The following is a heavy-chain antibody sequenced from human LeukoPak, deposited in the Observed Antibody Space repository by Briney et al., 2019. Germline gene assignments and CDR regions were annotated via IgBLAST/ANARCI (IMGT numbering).Heavy chain of an antibody. CDR2: IYTSGST. CDR1: GGSISSGSYY. CDR3: ARTFVYTTVGRFDP. Sequence: PSQTLSLTCTVSGGSISSGSYYWSWIRQPAGKGLEWIGRIYTSGSTNYNPSLKSRVTMSVDTSKNQFSLKLSSVTAADTAVYYCARTFVYTTVGRFDPWGQGTLVTVSS. J-gene: IGHJ5*02. V-gene: IGHV4-61*02. D-gene: IGHD5/OR15-5a*01.